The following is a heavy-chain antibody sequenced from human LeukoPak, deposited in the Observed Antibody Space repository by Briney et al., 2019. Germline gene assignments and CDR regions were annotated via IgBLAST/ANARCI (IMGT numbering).Heavy chain of an antibody. V-gene: IGHV3-23*01. J-gene: IGHJ4*02. CDR1: GFTFTSYS. Sequence: GGSLRLSCAASGFTFTSYSMSWVRQAPGKGLEWVSGTSDRGDYAYYADSVKGRFTISRDSSKNTLFLQMNSLRAEDTALYFCARKAQYNGHYPLDYWGQGTLVTVSS. CDR2: TSDRGDYA. CDR3: ARKAQYNGHYPLDY. D-gene: IGHD1-7*01.